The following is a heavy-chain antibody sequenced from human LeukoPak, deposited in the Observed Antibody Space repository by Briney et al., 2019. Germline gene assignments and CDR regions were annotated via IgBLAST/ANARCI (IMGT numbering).Heavy chain of an antibody. J-gene: IGHJ5*02. D-gene: IGHD6-6*01. Sequence: GGSLRLSCAASGFTFSNFAMNWVRQAPGKGLEWVSSSGSDGRTYYADSVKGRFTISRDDSRKTVSLQMTSLRVEDTAVYYCAKGSRMADRPTIWLDPWGQGILVTVSS. CDR1: GFTFSNFA. CDR3: AKGSRMADRPTIWLDP. CDR2: SSGSDGRT. V-gene: IGHV3-23*01.